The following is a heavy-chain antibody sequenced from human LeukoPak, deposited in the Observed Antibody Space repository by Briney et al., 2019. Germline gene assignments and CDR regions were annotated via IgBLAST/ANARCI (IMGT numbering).Heavy chain of an antibody. CDR3: AKDRLAAAGSAAYFQH. J-gene: IGHJ1*01. Sequence: PGGSLRLSCAASGFTFSSYSMNWVRQAPGKGLEWVSYISSSSSTIHYADSVKGRFTISRDNAKNSLYLQMNSLRTEDTALYYCAKDRLAAAGSAAYFQHWGQGTLVTVSS. CDR1: GFTFSSYS. D-gene: IGHD6-13*01. CDR2: ISSSSSTI. V-gene: IGHV3-48*04.